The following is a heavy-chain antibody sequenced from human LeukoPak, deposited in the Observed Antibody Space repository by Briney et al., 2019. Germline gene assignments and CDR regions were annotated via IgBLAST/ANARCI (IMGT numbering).Heavy chain of an antibody. D-gene: IGHD2-2*01. CDR3: ARGATRAPPGY. V-gene: IGHV4-61*01. CDR2: IYYSGST. CDR1: GGSISSSSYY. J-gene: IGHJ4*02. Sequence: PSETLSLTCTVSGGSISSSSYYWSWIRQPPGKGLEWIGYIYYSGSTNYNPSLKSRVTISVDTSKNQFSLKLSSVTAADTAVYYCARGATRAPPGYWGQGTLVTVSS.